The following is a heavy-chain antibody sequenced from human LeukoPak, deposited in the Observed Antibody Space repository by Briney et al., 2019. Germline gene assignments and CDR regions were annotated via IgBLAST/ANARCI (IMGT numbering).Heavy chain of an antibody. CDR2: INTNNGDP. D-gene: IGHD6-13*01. CDR1: GYTFSNHA. CDR3: ARVRWRTEAGTPHFDY. V-gene: IGHV7-4-1*02. J-gene: IGHJ4*02. Sequence: ASVKVSCKASGYTFSNHAVNWVRQAPGQGLEWVGWINTNNGDPTYAQDFTGRFVLSLDASVDTAYLQISSLKAEDTAVYYCARVRWRTEAGTPHFDYWGQGTLVTVSS.